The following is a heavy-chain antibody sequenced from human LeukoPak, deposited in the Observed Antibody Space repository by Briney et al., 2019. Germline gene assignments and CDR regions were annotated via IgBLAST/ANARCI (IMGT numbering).Heavy chain of an antibody. D-gene: IGHD6-19*01. Sequence: GGSLRLSCAASGFTFSSYAMSWVRQAPGKGLEWVSGISGSGGSTFYADSVKGRFTISRDNSKNTLYLQMNSLRAEDTAVYYCAKDQRSGWYVDDAFDIWGQGTMVTVSS. CDR2: ISGSGGST. CDR1: GFTFSSYA. J-gene: IGHJ3*02. CDR3: AKDQRSGWYVDDAFDI. V-gene: IGHV3-23*01.